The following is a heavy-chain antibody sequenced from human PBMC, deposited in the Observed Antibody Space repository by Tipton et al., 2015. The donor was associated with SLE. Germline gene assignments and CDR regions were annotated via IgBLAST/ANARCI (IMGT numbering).Heavy chain of an antibody. CDR3: ARSVRV. D-gene: IGHD5/OR15-5a*01. CDR1: GGSFSGYY. Sequence: TLSLTCAVYGGSFSGYYWSWIRQPPGKGLEYIGRVYYNGATYYNPSLKSRVSISVDTSESQFSLKLSSVTAADTALYYCARSVRVWGQGTLVTVSS. J-gene: IGHJ4*02. CDR2: VYYNGAT. V-gene: IGHV4-34*01.